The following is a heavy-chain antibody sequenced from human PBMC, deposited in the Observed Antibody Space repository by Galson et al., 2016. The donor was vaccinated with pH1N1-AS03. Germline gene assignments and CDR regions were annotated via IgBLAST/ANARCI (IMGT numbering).Heavy chain of an antibody. CDR3: AHSRVAVEASGAFDV. J-gene: IGHJ3*01. V-gene: IGHV2-5*01. CDR1: GFSLTTMREG. D-gene: IGHD6-19*01. CDR2: IYWNEDK. Sequence: PALVKPTQILTLTCTVTGFSLTTMREGVGWIRQPPGKALEWLALIYWNEDKRFSQSLKNRLTITKDTSKNEVVLTMTNMDPADTGTYYCAHSRVAVEASGAFDVWGQGTTVTVSS.